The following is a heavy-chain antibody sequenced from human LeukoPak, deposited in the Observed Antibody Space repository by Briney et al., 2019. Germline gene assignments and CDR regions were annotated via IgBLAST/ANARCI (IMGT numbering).Heavy chain of an antibody. CDR2: ISYDGSNK. CDR1: GFTFSSYA. CDR3: ARDKDPSIAARPAYYFDY. D-gene: IGHD6-6*01. V-gene: IGHV3-30-3*01. J-gene: IGHJ4*02. Sequence: GGSLRLSCAASGFTFSSYAMHWVRQAPGKGLEWVAVISYDGSNKYYADSVKGRFTISRDNSKNTLYLQMNSLRAEDTAVYYCARDKDPSIAARPAYYFDYWGQGTLVTVSS.